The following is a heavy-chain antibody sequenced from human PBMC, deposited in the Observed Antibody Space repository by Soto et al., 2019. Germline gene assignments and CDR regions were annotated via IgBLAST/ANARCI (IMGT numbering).Heavy chain of an antibody. CDR1: GFTFDDYA. CDR2: ISWNSGSI. Sequence: GGSLRLSCAASGFTFDDYAMHWVRQAPGKGLEWVSGISWNSGSIGYADSVKGRFTISRDNAKNSLYLQMNSLRAEDTALYYCASLSTYSSSDPNKSWFDPWGQGTLVTVSS. CDR3: ASLSTYSSSDPNKSWFDP. J-gene: IGHJ5*02. D-gene: IGHD6-13*01. V-gene: IGHV3-9*01.